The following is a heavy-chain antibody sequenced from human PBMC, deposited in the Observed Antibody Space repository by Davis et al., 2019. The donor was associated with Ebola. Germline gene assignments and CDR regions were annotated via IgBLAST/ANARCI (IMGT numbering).Heavy chain of an antibody. D-gene: IGHD3/OR15-3a*01. CDR1: GGSFSGYY. J-gene: IGHJ6*02. Sequence: MPSETLSLTCAVSGGSFSGYYWSWIRQPPGKGLEWIGEINHLGSTNYNPSLKSRVTISVDTSKNQFSLKLSSVTAADTAVYYCATARPWAGYGMDVWGQGTTVTVSS. CDR3: ATARPWAGYGMDV. CDR2: INHLGST. V-gene: IGHV4-34*01.